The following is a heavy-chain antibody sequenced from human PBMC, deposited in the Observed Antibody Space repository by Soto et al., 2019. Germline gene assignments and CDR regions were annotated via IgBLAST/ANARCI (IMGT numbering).Heavy chain of an antibody. CDR3: ARDLERITMVRGVIHYYDMDV. V-gene: IGHV4-31*03. Sequence: SETLSLTCTVSGGSISSGGYYWSWIRQHPGKGLEWIGYIYYSGSTYYNPSLKSRVTISVDTSKNQFSLKLSSVTAADTAVYYCARDLERITMVRGVIHYYDMDVWGQGTTVT. CDR1: GGSISSGGYY. J-gene: IGHJ6*02. CDR2: IYYSGST. D-gene: IGHD3-10*01.